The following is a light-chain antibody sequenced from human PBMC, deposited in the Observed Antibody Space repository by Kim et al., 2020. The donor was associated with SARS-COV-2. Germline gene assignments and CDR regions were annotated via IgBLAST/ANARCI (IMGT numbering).Light chain of an antibody. CDR2: GAS. CDR3: QQYNNWPPLT. J-gene: IGKJ4*01. V-gene: IGKV3-15*01. CDR1: QSVTSN. Sequence: SPEERATLSCRASQSVTSNLAWYQQKPGQAPRLLFYGASTRATGIPARFSGSGSGTEFTLTISSLQSEDFAVYYCQQYNNWPPLTFGGGTKVDIK.